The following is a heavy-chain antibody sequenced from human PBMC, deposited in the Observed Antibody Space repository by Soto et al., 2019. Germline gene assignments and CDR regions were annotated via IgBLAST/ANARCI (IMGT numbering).Heavy chain of an antibody. CDR3: ARNLLWFGPTHGMDV. J-gene: IGHJ6*02. CDR1: GYTFTSYY. CDR2: INPSGGST. Sequence: QVQLVQSGAEVKKPGASVKVSCKASGYTFTSYYMHWVRQAPGQGLEWMGIINPSGGSTSYAQKFKGRVTMTRDTSTSTVYMELSSLRSEDTAVYYCARNLLWFGPTHGMDVWGQGTTVTVSS. D-gene: IGHD3-10*01. V-gene: IGHV1-46*01.